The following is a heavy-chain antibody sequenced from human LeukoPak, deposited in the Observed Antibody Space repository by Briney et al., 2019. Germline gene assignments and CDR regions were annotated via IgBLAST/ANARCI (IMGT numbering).Heavy chain of an antibody. CDR1: GGSISSYY. V-gene: IGHV4-4*07. CDR2: IYTSGST. CDR3: ARDGYSSVSYFDY. D-gene: IGHD6-19*01. Sequence: SETLSLTSTVSGGSISSYYWSWIRQPAGKGLEWIGRIYTSGSTNYNPSLKSRATMSVDTSKNKFSLKLSSVTAADTAVYYCARDGYSSVSYFDYWGQGTLVTVSS. J-gene: IGHJ4*02.